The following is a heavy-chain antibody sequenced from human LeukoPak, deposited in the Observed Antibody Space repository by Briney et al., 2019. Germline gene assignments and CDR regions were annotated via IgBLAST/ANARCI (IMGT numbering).Heavy chain of an antibody. CDR3: ARGAAAAGMDTNWFDP. V-gene: IGHV3-7*01. Sequence: GGSLRLSCAASGFTFSSYWMSWVCQAPGKGLEWVANIKQDGSEKYYVDSVKGRFTISRDNAKNSLYLQMNSPRAEDTAVYYCARGAAAAGMDTNWFDPWGQGTLVTVSS. D-gene: IGHD6-13*01. J-gene: IGHJ5*02. CDR2: IKQDGSEK. CDR1: GFTFSSYW.